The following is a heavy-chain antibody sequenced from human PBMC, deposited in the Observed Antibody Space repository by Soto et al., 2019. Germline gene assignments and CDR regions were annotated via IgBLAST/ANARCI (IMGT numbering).Heavy chain of an antibody. J-gene: IGHJ4*02. CDR3: AKTITTVGVSSTGRGALLDN. CDR1: GFTFSAFG. D-gene: IGHD3-3*01. CDR2: ISNDGNSE. Sequence: QVQLVESVGGVVQPGRSLSLSCAASGFTFSAFGMHWVRQAPGKGLEWVAVISNDGNSEHYADSVKGRFTISRDNSKNPFYLQMNSLSVADTAVSYCAKTITTVGVSSTGRGALLDNWGQGILVSVSS. V-gene: IGHV3-30*18.